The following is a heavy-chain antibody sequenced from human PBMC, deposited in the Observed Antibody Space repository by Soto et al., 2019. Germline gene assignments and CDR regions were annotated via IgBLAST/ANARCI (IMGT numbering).Heavy chain of an antibody. V-gene: IGHV1-69*13. CDR1: GGTFSSYA. CDR3: ARDKGTKFTVTTARSHYGMDV. Sequence: GASVKVSCKASGGTFSSYAISWVRQAPGQGLEWMGGIIPIFGTANYAQKFQGRVTITADESTSTAYMELSSLRSEDTAVYYCARDKGTKFTVTTARSHYGMDVWGQGTTVTVSS. J-gene: IGHJ6*02. D-gene: IGHD4-17*01. CDR2: IIPIFGTA.